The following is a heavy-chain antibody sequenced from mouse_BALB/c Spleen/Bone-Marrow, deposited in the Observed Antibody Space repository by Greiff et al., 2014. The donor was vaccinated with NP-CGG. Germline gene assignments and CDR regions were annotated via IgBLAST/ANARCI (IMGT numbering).Heavy chain of an antibody. J-gene: IGHJ1*01. Sequence: QVQLQQSGAELAKPGASVKMSCKASGYTFTSYRMHWVKQRPGQGLEWIGYINPSAGYTDYNQKFKDKATLTADKSSSTAYMHLSSLTSEDSAVYYCARRDYWYFDVWGAGTTVTVSS. CDR1: GYTFTSYR. CDR3: ARRDYWYFDV. CDR2: INPSAGYT. V-gene: IGHV1-7*01.